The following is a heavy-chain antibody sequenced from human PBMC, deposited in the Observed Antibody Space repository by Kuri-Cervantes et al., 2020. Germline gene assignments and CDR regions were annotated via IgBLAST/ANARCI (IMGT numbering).Heavy chain of an antibody. J-gene: IGHJ4*02. CDR1: GGTFSSYA. Sequence: SVKVSCKASGGTFSSYAISWVRQAPGQGLEWMGGIIPIFGTANYAQKFQGRVTITTDESTSTAYMELSSLRSEDTAVYYCASGATVTTGSGVDYWGQGALVTVSS. CDR2: IIPIFGTA. V-gene: IGHV1-69*05. D-gene: IGHD4-17*01. CDR3: ASGATVTTGSGVDY.